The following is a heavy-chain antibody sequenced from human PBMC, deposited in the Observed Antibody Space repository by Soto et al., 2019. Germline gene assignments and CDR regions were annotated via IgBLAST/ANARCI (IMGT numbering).Heavy chain of an antibody. J-gene: IGHJ6*02. V-gene: IGHV1-58*01. Sequence: SVKVSCKASGFTFTSSAVQWVRQARGQRLEWIGWIVVGSGNTNYAQKFQERVTITRDMSTSTAYMELSSLRSEDTAVYYCAIGNENGVRYYYYGMDVWGQGTTDTVSS. CDR1: GFTFTSSA. CDR2: IVVGSGNT. D-gene: IGHD2-8*01. CDR3: AIGNENGVRYYYYGMDV.